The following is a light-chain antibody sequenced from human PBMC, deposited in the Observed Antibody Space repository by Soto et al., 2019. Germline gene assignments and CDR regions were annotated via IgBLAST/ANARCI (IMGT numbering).Light chain of an antibody. CDR2: DAS. Sequence: DIHMTQSPATLSASVLDRVSITGRASQSISSWLAWYQQKPGKAPKLLIYDASSLESGVPSRFSGSGSGTDFTLTISSLQPDDFATYYCQQYNSYSWTFGQGTKVDIK. CDR3: QQYNSYSWT. J-gene: IGKJ1*01. CDR1: QSISSW. V-gene: IGKV1-5*01.